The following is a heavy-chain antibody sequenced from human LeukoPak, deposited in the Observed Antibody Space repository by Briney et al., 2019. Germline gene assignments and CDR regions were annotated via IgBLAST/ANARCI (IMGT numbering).Heavy chain of an antibody. CDR1: GGSFSGYY. D-gene: IGHD2-15*01. J-gene: IGHJ6*02. CDR3: ARTGSGPYYYYYYGMDV. Sequence: PSETLSLTCAVYGGSFSGYYWSWIRQPPGKGLEWIGEINHSGSTNYNPSLKRRVTISVDTSKNQFSLKLSSVTAADTAVYYCARTGSGPYYYYYYGMDVWGQGTTVTVSS. CDR2: INHSGST. V-gene: IGHV4-34*01.